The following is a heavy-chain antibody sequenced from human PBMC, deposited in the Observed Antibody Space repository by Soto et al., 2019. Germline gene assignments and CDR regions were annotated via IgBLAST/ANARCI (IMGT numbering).Heavy chain of an antibody. Sequence: EVQLVESGGGLVQPRRSLRLSCAASGFIFDDYAMHWVRQAPGKGLEWVSSISWNSGTIVYADSVKGRFTISRDNAKNSLYLQMNSLRTVDTAFYYCTKGRSTSCFAPVDYWGQGTLVTVSS. CDR3: TKGRSTSCFAPVDY. CDR1: GFIFDDYA. CDR2: ISWNSGTI. J-gene: IGHJ4*02. V-gene: IGHV3-9*01. D-gene: IGHD2-2*01.